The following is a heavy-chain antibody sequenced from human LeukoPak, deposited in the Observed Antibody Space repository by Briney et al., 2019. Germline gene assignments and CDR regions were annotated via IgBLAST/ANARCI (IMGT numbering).Heavy chain of an antibody. J-gene: IGHJ2*01. CDR1: GCTFSSYS. V-gene: IGHV3-21*01. CDR3: ARVRDSSAQKGFDL. D-gene: IGHD6-19*01. Sequence: GGSLRLSCAASGCTFSSYSMNWVRQAPGKGLEWVSSIGRSSSYIYYADSVKGRFSISRDNAKNSLYLQMNSLRAEDTAVYYCARVRDSSAQKGFDLCGRGTLVTVSS. CDR2: IGRSSSYI.